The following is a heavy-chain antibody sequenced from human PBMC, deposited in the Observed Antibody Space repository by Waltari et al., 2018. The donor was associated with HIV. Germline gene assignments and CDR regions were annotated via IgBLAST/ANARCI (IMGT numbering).Heavy chain of an antibody. CDR2: ITSTSITI. Sequence: QVQLVESGGGLVKPGGSLRLTCSVSGFTLSDCYMSWIRQAPGKGLEWITYITSTSITIYYADSVKGRFTVSRDNAKNLLYLQMDNLRADDTAVYYCARPPRGLGIKYFQHWGQGTLVTVSS. V-gene: IGHV3-11*01. J-gene: IGHJ1*01. CDR1: GFTLSDCY. CDR3: ARPPRGLGIKYFQH. D-gene: IGHD3-16*01.